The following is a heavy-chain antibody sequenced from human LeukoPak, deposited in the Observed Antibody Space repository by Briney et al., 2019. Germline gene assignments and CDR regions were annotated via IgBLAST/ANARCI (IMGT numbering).Heavy chain of an antibody. D-gene: IGHD6-13*01. CDR3: ARSRSSSWYLYYYYYYMDV. CDR1: GFTFTTYS. CDR2: ISSGSSAI. Sequence: GGSLRLSCEASGFTFTTYSMTWVRQAPGKGLEWVSIISSGSSAIFSADALKGRFTISRDDAKNSLYLQMNSLRAEDTAVYYCARSRSSSWYLYYYYYYMDVWGKGTTVTVSS. V-gene: IGHV3-21*01. J-gene: IGHJ6*03.